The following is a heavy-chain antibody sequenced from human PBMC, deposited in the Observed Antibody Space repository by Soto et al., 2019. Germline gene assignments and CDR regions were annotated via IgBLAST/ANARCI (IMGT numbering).Heavy chain of an antibody. J-gene: IGHJ4*02. CDR2: ISAYNGNT. Sequence: QVQMVQSGAEVKKPGASVKVSYKASGYTFTSYGISWVRQAPGQGLEWMGWISAYNGNTNYAQKLQGRVTRNTDTYTSTAYMELRSLRADDTAVYYCARRYCSGGSCFVYFDYWGQGTLVTVAS. D-gene: IGHD2-15*01. CDR1: GYTFTSYG. CDR3: ARRYCSGGSCFVYFDY. V-gene: IGHV1-18*01.